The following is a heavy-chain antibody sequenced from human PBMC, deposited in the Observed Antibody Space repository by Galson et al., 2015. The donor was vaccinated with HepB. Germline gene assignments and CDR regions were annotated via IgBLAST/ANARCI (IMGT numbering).Heavy chain of an antibody. D-gene: IGHD3-16*01. CDR3: AKDAYKSSYYFDS. Sequence: SLRLSCAASGFTFGNYGTHWVRQAPGKGLEWVAVIWNDGNNRYYSDSVKGRFSISRDNSKNTLYLQMNSLRAEDTAMYYCAKDAYKSSYYFDSWGQGGLVTVSS. V-gene: IGHV3-33*06. CDR1: GFTFGNYG. J-gene: IGHJ4*02. CDR2: IWNDGNNR.